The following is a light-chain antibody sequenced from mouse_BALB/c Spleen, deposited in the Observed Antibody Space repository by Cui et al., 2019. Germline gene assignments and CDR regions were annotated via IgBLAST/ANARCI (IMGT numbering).Light chain of an antibody. CDR2: STS. J-gene: IGKJ1*01. CDR3: HQWSSYP. Sequence: QIVLTQSPASMSASPGEKVTLTCSASSSVSSNYLYWYQQKPGSSPKLWIYSTSNLASGVPARFSGSGSGTSYSLTISSMEAEDAASYFCHQWSSYPFGGGTKLEIK. CDR1: SSVSSNY. V-gene: IGKV4-79*01.